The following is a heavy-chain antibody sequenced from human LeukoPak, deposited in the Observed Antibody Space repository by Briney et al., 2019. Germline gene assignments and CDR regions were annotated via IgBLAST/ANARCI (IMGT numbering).Heavy chain of an antibody. CDR3: ATGRYGSWYGDY. CDR1: GYTLTELS. Sequence: ASVNVSCKVSGYTLTELSMHWVRQAPGKGLEWMGGFDPEDGETIYAQKFQGRVTMTEDTSTDTAYMELSSLRSEDTAVYYCATGRYGSWYGDYWGQGTLVTVSS. D-gene: IGHD6-13*01. V-gene: IGHV1-24*01. CDR2: FDPEDGET. J-gene: IGHJ4*02.